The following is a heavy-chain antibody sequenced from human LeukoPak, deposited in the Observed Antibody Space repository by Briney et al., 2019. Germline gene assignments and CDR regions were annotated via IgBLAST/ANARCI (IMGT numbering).Heavy chain of an antibody. V-gene: IGHV3-23*01. J-gene: IGHJ4*02. CDR1: GFTFSSYA. CDR3: VKGFVHPTYYFGY. CDR2: ITGSGDGT. D-gene: IGHD3-10*01. Sequence: PGGSLRLSCAASGFTFSSYAMMWVRQAPGKRLEWISSITGSGDGTYYADSVRGRFTISRDNSDNTLYLQVNSLRAEDTAVYFCVKGFVHPTYYFGYWGQGTLVTVSS.